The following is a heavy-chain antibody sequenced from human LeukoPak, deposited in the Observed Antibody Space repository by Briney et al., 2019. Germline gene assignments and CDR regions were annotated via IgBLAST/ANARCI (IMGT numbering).Heavy chain of an antibody. J-gene: IGHJ4*02. CDR2: ISWNSGSI. D-gene: IGHD3-9*01. CDR1: GFTFDDYA. Sequence: SGRSLRLSCAASGFTFDDYAMHWVRQAPGKGLEWVSGISWNSGSIGYADSVKGRLTISGDNAKNSLYLQMNSLRAEDMALYYCAKSSNYDILTGDFDYWGQGTLVTVSS. V-gene: IGHV3-9*03. CDR3: AKSSNYDILTGDFDY.